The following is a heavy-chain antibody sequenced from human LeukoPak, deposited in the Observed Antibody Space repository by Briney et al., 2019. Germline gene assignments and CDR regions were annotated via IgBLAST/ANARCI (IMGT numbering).Heavy chain of an antibody. CDR2: IYYSGST. Sequence: PSETLSLTCTVSGYSISSGYYWSWIRQPPGKGLEWIGYIYYSGSTNYNPSLKSRVTISVDTSKNQFSLKLSSVTAADTAVYYCARDSGYSLMDVWGQGTTVTVSS. D-gene: IGHD5-12*01. CDR3: ARDSGYSLMDV. V-gene: IGHV4-61*01. J-gene: IGHJ6*02. CDR1: GYSISSGYY.